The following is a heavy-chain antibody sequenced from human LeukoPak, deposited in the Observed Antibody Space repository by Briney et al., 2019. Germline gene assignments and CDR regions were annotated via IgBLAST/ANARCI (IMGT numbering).Heavy chain of an antibody. J-gene: IGHJ5*02. Sequence: GGSLRLSCAASGFTFSSYAMSWVRQAPGKGLEWVSAISDSGGSTYYADSVKGRFTISRDNSKNTLYLQMNSLRAEDTAVYYCAKKGVVVRPYNWYDPWGQGTLVTVSS. CDR1: GFTFSSYA. CDR3: AKKGVVVRPYNWYDP. V-gene: IGHV3-23*01. CDR2: ISDSGGST. D-gene: IGHD3-22*01.